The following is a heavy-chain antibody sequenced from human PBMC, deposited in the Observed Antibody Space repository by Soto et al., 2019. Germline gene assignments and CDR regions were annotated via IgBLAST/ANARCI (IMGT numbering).Heavy chain of an antibody. D-gene: IGHD1-26*01. CDR2: ISYDGSNK. CDR3: AREKEWELLIAPFLFDY. CDR1: GFTFSSYA. Sequence: GGSLRLSCAASGFTFSSYAMHWVRQAPGKGLEWVAVISYDGSNKYYADSVKGRFTISRDNSKNTLYLQMNSLRAEDTAVYYCAREKEWELLIAPFLFDYWGQGTLVTVSS. J-gene: IGHJ4*02. V-gene: IGHV3-30-3*01.